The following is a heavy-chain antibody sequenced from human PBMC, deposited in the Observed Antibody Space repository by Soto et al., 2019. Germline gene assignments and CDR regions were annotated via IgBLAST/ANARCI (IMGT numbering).Heavy chain of an antibody. CDR1: GYTFTSYD. J-gene: IGHJ6*03. CDR2: MNPNSGNT. V-gene: IGHV1-8*01. CDR3: ARGFSGYDLYYYYMDA. D-gene: IGHD5-12*01. Sequence: ASVKVSCKASGYTFTSYDINWVRQATGQGLEWMGWMNPNSGNTGYAQKFQGRVTMTRNTSISTAYMELSSLRSEDTAVYYCARGFSGYDLYYYYMDAWGKGTTVTVSS.